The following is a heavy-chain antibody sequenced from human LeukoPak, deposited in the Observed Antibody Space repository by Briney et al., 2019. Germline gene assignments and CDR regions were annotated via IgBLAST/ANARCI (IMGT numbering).Heavy chain of an antibody. D-gene: IGHD3-10*01. CDR3: ARSGYYYGPQFDP. CDR2: FYPGDSDT. V-gene: IGHV5-51*01. Sequence: GESLKISGKGSGYSFTSYWPGWVRQMPGKGLEWMGIFYPGDSDTRYSPSFQGQVTISAEKSISTAYLQWSSLKASDTAMYYCARSGYYYGPQFDPWGQGTLVTV. CDR1: GYSFTSYW. J-gene: IGHJ5*02.